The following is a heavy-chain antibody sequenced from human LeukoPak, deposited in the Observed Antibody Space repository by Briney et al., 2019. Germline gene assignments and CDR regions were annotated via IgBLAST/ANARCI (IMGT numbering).Heavy chain of an antibody. Sequence: GASVKVSCKASGGTFINYALSWVRQAPGQGLEWMGGIVPFGSANYAQKFQDRVTITTDESTSTAYMELSSPRSEDTAVYYRATMIRGVIKYYYYYMDVWGEGTTVTVSS. CDR2: IVPFGSA. CDR1: GGTFINYA. D-gene: IGHD3-10*01. V-gene: IGHV1-69*05. J-gene: IGHJ6*03. CDR3: ATMIRGVIKYYYYYMDV.